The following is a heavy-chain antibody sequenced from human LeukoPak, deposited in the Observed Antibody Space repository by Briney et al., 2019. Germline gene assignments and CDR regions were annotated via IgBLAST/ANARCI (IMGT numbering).Heavy chain of an antibody. CDR1: GFTFSSYA. Sequence: PGGSLRLSCAASGFTFSSYAMHWVRQAPGKGLEWVAVISYDGSNKYYADSVKGRFTISRDNSKNTLYLQMNSLRAEDTAVYYCASGDYGDYAEYFQHWGQGTLVTVSS. CDR3: ASGDYGDYAEYFQH. J-gene: IGHJ1*01. V-gene: IGHV3-30*04. D-gene: IGHD4-17*01. CDR2: ISYDGSNK.